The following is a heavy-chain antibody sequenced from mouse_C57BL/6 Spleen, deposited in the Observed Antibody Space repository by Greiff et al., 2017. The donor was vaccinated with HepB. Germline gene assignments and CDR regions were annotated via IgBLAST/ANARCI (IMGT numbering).Heavy chain of an antibody. D-gene: IGHD1-1*01. V-gene: IGHV5-4*01. J-gene: IGHJ4*01. CDR2: ISDGGSYT. CDR1: GFTFSSYA. CDR3: ARESTTVVGAMDY. Sequence: VKLVESGGGLVKPGGSLKLSCAASGFTFSSYAMSWVRQTPEKRLEWVATISDGGSYTYYPDNVKGRFTISRDNAKNNLYLQMSHLKSEDTAMYYCARESTTVVGAMDYWGQGTSVTVSS.